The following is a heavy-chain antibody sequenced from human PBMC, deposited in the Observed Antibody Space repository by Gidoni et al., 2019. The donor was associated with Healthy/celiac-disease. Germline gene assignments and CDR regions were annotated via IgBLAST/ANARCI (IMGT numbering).Heavy chain of an antibody. Sequence: QVQLVQSGAEVKKPGASVKVSCKASGYTFTGYYMHWVRQAPGQGLEWMGWINPNSGGTNYAQKFQGWVTMTRDTSISTAYMELSRLRSDDTAVYYCAREGTIFGVVIGIPGYYGMDVWGQGTTVTVSS. CDR2: INPNSGGT. V-gene: IGHV1-2*04. CDR3: AREGTIFGVVIGIPGYYGMDV. J-gene: IGHJ6*02. D-gene: IGHD3-3*01. CDR1: GYTFTGYY.